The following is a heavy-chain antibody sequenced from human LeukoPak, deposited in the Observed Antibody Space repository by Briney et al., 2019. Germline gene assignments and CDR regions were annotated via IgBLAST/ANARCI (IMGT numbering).Heavy chain of an antibody. V-gene: IGHV1-18*01. Sequence: GASVKVSCKASGYTFTSYGISWVRQAPGQGLEWMGWISVYNGNTNYAQKLQGRVTITTDTSTSTAYMELRSLRSDDTAVYYCEGAQLVRGPSPTFYYGMDVWGQGTTVTVSS. CDR1: GYTFTSYG. J-gene: IGHJ6*02. CDR2: ISVYNGNT. CDR3: EGAQLVRGPSPTFYYGMDV. D-gene: IGHD6-13*01.